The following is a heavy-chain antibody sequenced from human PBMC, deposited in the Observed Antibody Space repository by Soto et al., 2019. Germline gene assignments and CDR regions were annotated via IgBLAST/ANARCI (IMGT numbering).Heavy chain of an antibody. CDR2: ISGDGSST. CDR3: ARKKIDWFDP. D-gene: IGHD3-22*01. V-gene: IGHV3-74*01. J-gene: IGHJ5*02. Sequence: EVQLVESGGGLVQPGGSLRLSCSASGLTFSSYWIHWVRQTPGKGLVWVSRISGDGSSTTYADSVKGRFTISRDNAKNTVYLQXNSLRAXDTAVXXXARKKIDWFDPWGQGTLVTVSS. CDR1: GLTFSSYW.